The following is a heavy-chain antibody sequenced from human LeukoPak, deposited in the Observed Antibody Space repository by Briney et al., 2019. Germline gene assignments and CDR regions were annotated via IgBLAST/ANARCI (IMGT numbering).Heavy chain of an antibody. CDR3: ARINLGYCSSTSCYSVWYFDP. V-gene: IGHV1-18*04. CDR1: GYTFTSYG. Sequence: ASVKVSCKASGYTFTSYGISWVRQAPGQGLEWMGWISAYNGNTNYAQKLQGRVTTTTDTSTSTAYMELRSLRPDDTAVYYCARINLGYCSSTSCYSVWYFDPWGRGTLVTVSS. J-gene: IGHJ2*01. CDR2: ISAYNGNT. D-gene: IGHD2-2*01.